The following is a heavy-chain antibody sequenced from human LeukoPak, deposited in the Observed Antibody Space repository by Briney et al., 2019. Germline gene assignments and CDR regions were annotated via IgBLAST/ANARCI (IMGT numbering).Heavy chain of an antibody. V-gene: IGHV4-59*01. CDR3: ARVPDTYGMDV. CDR1: GGSIGSYY. Sequence: KPSETLSLTCTVSGGSIGSYYWSWIRQPPGKGLEWIGYIYYSGSTNYNASLKSRVTISVDTSKNQFSLKLSSVTAADSAVYYCARVPDTYGMDVWGQGTTVTVSS. D-gene: IGHD2-2*01. J-gene: IGHJ6*02. CDR2: IYYSGST.